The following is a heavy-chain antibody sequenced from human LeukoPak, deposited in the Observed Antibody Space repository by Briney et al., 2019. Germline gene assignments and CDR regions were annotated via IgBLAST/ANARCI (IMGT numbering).Heavy chain of an antibody. CDR3: AKDHESDGYPCLDH. CDR1: GFIFTDYW. D-gene: IGHD3-22*01. CDR2: ISGDGRGT. J-gene: IGHJ4*02. V-gene: IGHV3-74*01. Sequence: GGSMRLSCAASGFIFTDYWMHWVRQGPGKEPVWAARISGDGRGTTYADSVKGRFTISRDNAKSTAFLQMKSLRAEDTAVYYCAKDHESDGYPCLDHWGLGTLVTVSS.